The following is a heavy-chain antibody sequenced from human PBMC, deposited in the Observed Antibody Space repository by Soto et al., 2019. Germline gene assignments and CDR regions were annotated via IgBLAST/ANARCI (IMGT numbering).Heavy chain of an antibody. CDR1: GGTFSSYA. CDR3: ARLLLSASQPMVAFDI. J-gene: IGHJ3*02. Sequence: QVQLVQSGAEVKKPGSSVKVSCKASGGTFSSYAISWVRQAPGQGLEWMGGIIPIFGTANYAQKFQGRVTITADESTSTAYMELSSRRSEDTAVYYCARLLLSASQPMVAFDIWGQGTMVTVSS. CDR2: IIPIFGTA. D-gene: IGHD2-8*01. V-gene: IGHV1-69*12.